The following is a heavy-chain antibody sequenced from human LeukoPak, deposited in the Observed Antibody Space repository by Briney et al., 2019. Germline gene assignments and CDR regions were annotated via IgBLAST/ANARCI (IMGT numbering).Heavy chain of an antibody. J-gene: IGHJ4*02. CDR2: IYSGGST. CDR1: GFTVSSNH. D-gene: IGHD2/OR15-2a*01. V-gene: IGHV3-53*01. CDR3: ARNNDYLT. Sequence: GGSLRLSCAASGFTVSSNHMSWVRQAPGKGLEWVSVIYSGGSTYYADSVKGRFTISRDNYKNTLYLQMNSLRAEDTAVYYCARNNDYLTWGQGTLVTVSS.